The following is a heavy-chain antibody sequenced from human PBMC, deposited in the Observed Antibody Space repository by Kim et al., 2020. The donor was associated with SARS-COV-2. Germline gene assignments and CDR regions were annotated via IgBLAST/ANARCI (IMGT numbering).Heavy chain of an antibody. CDR3: ARITGGSADY. V-gene: IGHV6-1*01. D-gene: IGHD2-8*02. J-gene: IGHJ4*02. Sequence: YNYAQSVKSRKTNTPDKSKNQFSMQLNSVTPEDTAVYYCARITGGSADYWGQGTLVTVSS. CDR2: Y.